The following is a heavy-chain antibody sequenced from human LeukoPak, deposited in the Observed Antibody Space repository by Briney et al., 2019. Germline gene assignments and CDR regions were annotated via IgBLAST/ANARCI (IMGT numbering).Heavy chain of an antibody. CDR2: IHSDGIGT. V-gene: IGHV3-74*01. CDR3: ARDQGSFDY. Sequence: GESLRLSCAASGFSVSNKYMSWVRQAPGKGLVWVSRIHSDGIGTSYADSVRGRFTISRDNAKNTLYLQMNSLRAEDTAVYYCARDQGSFDYWGQGTLVTVSS. J-gene: IGHJ4*02. CDR1: GFSVSNKY.